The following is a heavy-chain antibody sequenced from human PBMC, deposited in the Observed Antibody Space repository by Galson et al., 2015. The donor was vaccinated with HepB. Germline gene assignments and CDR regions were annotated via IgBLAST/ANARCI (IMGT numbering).Heavy chain of an antibody. CDR3: AKEVAYAGIAVADAFDI. D-gene: IGHD6-19*01. J-gene: IGHJ3*02. V-gene: IGHV3-23*01. CDR1: GFTFSSYA. Sequence: SLRLSCAASGFTFSSYAMSWVRQAPGKGLEWVSAISGSGGSTYYADSVKGRFTISRDNSKNTLYLQTNSLRAEDTAVYYCAKEVAYAGIAVADAFDIWGQGTIVTVSS. CDR2: ISGSGGST.